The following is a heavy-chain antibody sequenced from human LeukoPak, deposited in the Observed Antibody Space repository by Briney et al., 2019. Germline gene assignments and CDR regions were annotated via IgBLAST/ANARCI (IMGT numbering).Heavy chain of an antibody. CDR1: GYTFTDYY. Sequence: ASVKVSCKASGYTFTDYYLHWVRQAPGQGLECMGWINPNTGGTNYAQKFQGRVTMTRDTSISTAYMELSSLRSDDTAVYYCARDRTVLTGYSSDRGYYGMDVWGQGTTVTVSS. CDR2: INPNTGGT. D-gene: IGHD3-9*01. V-gene: IGHV1-2*02. CDR3: ARDRTVLTGYSSDRGYYGMDV. J-gene: IGHJ6*02.